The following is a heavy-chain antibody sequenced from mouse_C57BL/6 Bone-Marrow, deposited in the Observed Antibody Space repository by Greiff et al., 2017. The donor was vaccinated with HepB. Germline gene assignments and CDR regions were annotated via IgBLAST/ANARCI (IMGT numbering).Heavy chain of an antibody. J-gene: IGHJ3*01. D-gene: IGHD2-10*01. Sequence: VQLQQPGAELVKPGASVKMSCKASGYTFTSYWITWVKQRPGQGLEWIGDIYPGSGSTNYNEKFKSKATLTVDTSSSTAYMQLSSLTSEDSAVYYWARRTFYGNTWFAYWGQLTLVTVSA. CDR2: IYPGSGST. CDR1: GYTFTSYW. V-gene: IGHV1-55*01. CDR3: ARRTFYGNTWFAY.